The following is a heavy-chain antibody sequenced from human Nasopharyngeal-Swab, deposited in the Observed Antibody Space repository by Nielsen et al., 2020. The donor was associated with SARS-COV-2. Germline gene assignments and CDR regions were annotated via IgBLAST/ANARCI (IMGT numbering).Heavy chain of an antibody. D-gene: IGHD6-13*01. J-gene: IGHJ4*02. CDR2: ISSSSSYI. CDR1: GFTFSSYW. V-gene: IGHV3-21*01. Sequence: GGSLRLSCAASGFTFSSYWMSWVRQAPGKGLEWVSSISSSSSYIYYADSVKGRFTISRDNAKNSLYLQMNSLRAEDTAVYYCARGVAAADLDYWGQGTLVTVSS. CDR3: ARGVAAADLDY.